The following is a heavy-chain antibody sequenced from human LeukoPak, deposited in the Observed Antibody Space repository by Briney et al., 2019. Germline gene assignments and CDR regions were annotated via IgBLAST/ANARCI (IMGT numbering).Heavy chain of an antibody. CDR2: ISSSSSTI. J-gene: IGHJ4*02. D-gene: IGHD3-16*01. CDR1: GFTFSSYS. CDR3: ARGLTTGGPFDY. Sequence: GGSLRLSCAASGFTFSSYSMNWVRQAPGKGLEWVSYISSSSSTIHYADSVKGRFTISRDNAKNSLYLQMNSLRAEDTAVYYCARGLTTGGPFDYWGQGTLVTVSS. V-gene: IGHV3-48*04.